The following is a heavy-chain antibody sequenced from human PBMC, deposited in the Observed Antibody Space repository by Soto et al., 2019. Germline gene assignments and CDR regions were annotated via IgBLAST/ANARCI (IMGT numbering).Heavy chain of an antibody. CDR3: ARHQVAVAVRTGFDY. V-gene: IGHV4-39*01. J-gene: IGHJ4*02. CDR1: GGSISSSSYY. D-gene: IGHD6-19*01. Sequence: SETLSLTCTVSGGSISSSSYYWGWIRQPPGKGLEWIGSIYYSGSTYYNPSLKSRVTISVDTSKNQFSLKLSSVTAADTAVYYCARHQVAVAVRTGFDYWGQGTLVTVS. CDR2: IYYSGST.